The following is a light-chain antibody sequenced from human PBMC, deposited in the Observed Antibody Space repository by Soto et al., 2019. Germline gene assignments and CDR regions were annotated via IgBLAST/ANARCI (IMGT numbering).Light chain of an antibody. J-gene: IGKJ4*01. CDR2: GAS. V-gene: IGKV3-15*01. Sequence: EIVMTQSPATLSVSPGERATLSCRASQSVSSNLAWYQQNPGQAPRLLIYGASTRATGIPARFSGSGSGTEFTLTISSLQSEDIAVYYCQERCRWPRATFGGGTKVEMK. CDR1: QSVSSN. CDR3: QERCRWPRAT.